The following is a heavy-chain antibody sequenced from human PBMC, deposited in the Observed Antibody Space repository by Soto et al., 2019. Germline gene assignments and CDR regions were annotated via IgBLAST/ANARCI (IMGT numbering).Heavy chain of an antibody. CDR3: ARQVSQQLVSYYYYYGMDV. CDR2: TYYRSKWYN. V-gene: IGHV6-1*01. CDR1: GDSVSSNSAA. D-gene: IGHD6-13*01. Sequence: SQTLSLTCXISGDSVSSNSAAWNWIRQSPSRGLEWLGRTYYRSKWYNDYAVSVKSRITINPDTSKNQFSLQLNSVTPEDTAVYYCARQVSQQLVSYYYYYGMDVWGQGTTVTVSS. J-gene: IGHJ6*02.